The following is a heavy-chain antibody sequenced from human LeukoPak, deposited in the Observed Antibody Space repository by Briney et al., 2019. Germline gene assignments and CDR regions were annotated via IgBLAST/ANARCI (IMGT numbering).Heavy chain of an antibody. CDR1: GYTFTSYY. Sequence: ASVKVSCKASGYTFTSYYIHLVRQAPGQGFEWMAIINPSDGSTTNSQKFRGRVTMTRDTSTSTVYMELSGLRSEDTALYYCARIRDGYNDAYDIWGQGTMVTVSS. D-gene: IGHD5-24*01. V-gene: IGHV1-46*01. CDR3: ARIRDGYNDAYDI. CDR2: INPSDGST. J-gene: IGHJ3*02.